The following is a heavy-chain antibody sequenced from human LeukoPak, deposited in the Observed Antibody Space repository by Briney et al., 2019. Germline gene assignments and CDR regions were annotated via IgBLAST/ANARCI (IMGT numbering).Heavy chain of an antibody. J-gene: IGHJ6*03. CDR1: GGSISSYY. CDR2: IYYSGST. D-gene: IGHD3-22*01. Sequence: SETLSLTCTVSGGSISSYYWSWIRQPPGKGLEWIGYIYYSGSTNYNPSLKSRVTISVDTSKNQFSLKLSSVTAADTAVYYCARDYYDSSGFNYYYIDVWGKGTTVTVSS. V-gene: IGHV4-59*01. CDR3: ARDYYDSSGFNYYYIDV.